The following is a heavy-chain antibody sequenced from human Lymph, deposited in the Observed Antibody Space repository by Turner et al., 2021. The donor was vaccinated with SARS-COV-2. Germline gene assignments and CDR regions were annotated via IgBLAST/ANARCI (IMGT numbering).Heavy chain of an antibody. V-gene: IGHV3-33*01. Sequence: QVQLVESGGGVVQPGRSLRLSCAASGFTFTSYGIHWVRQAPGKGLEGVAVLWYDGSNKYHSGSVKGRITISRDKSKNTLFLQMNSPRAEDTAVDYCAREGAVGATTRFDYWGQGTLVTVSS. J-gene: IGHJ4*02. CDR1: GFTFTSYG. CDR2: LWYDGSNK. CDR3: AREGAVGATTRFDY. D-gene: IGHD1-26*01.